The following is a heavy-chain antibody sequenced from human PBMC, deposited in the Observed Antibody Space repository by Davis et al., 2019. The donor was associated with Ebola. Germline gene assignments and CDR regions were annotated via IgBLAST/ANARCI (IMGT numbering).Heavy chain of an antibody. Sequence: GESLKISCAASGFTFSTYSMSWVRQAPGKGLEWVAFIRSDGINRYYADSVKGRFTISRDNSKNTVDLQMNSLRREDTAVYYCAKDWRYDSRLRKSYYYGMDVWGQGTTVTVSS. CDR3: AKDWRYDSRLRKSYYYGMDV. V-gene: IGHV3-30*02. CDR2: IRSDGINR. CDR1: GFTFSTYS. J-gene: IGHJ6*02. D-gene: IGHD3-22*01.